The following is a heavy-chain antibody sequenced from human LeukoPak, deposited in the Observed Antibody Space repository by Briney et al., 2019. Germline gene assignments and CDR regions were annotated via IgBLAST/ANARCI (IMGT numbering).Heavy chain of an antibody. Sequence: SETLSLTCTVSGGSISSSSYYWGWIRQPPGKGLEWIGSIYYSGSTYYNPSLKSRVTISVDTSRNQFSLKLSSVTAADTAVYYCARIDSRSSGDYWGQGTLVTVSS. V-gene: IGHV4-39*01. CDR3: ARIDSRSSGDY. J-gene: IGHJ4*02. CDR1: GGSISSSSYY. CDR2: IYYSGST. D-gene: IGHD6-6*01.